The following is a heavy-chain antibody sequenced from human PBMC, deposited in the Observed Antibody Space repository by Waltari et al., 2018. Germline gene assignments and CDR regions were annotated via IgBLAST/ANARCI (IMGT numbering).Heavy chain of an antibody. J-gene: IGHJ4*02. Sequence: EVQLVESGGGLVQPGRSLRLSCAASGTTFDDYAMHWVRQAPGKGLGWVSSISWNGGTIGYADSVKGRFTISRDNAKNSLYLQMNSVRPEDMALYYCAKDSSGVAAAGTYFDRWGQGTLVTVSS. CDR3: AKDSSGVAAAGTYFDR. CDR1: GTTFDDYA. D-gene: IGHD6-13*01. V-gene: IGHV3-9*03. CDR2: ISWNGGTI.